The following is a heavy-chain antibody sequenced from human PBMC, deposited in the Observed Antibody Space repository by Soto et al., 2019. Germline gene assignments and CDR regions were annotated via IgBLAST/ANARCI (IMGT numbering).Heavy chain of an antibody. CDR1: GGSISGGGSY. Sequence: SETLSLTCTVSGGSISGGGSYWSWIRQCPGKGLEWIGYIHHSGSILYSPSLKSRLTISVDTSKNQFSLHLTSVTAADTAVYFCAREDDGGDSLDVWGQGTTVTVSS. D-gene: IGHD2-21*02. CDR2: IHHSGSI. V-gene: IGHV4-31*03. CDR3: AREDDGGDSLDV. J-gene: IGHJ6*02.